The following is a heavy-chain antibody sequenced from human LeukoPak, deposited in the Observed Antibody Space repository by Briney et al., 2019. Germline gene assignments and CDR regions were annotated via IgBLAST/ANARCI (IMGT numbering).Heavy chain of an antibody. V-gene: IGHV3-53*01. CDR3: ATSGWYQGIDY. D-gene: IGHD6-19*01. CDR2: IYSGGSA. J-gene: IGHJ4*02. CDR1: GFTVSSNY. Sequence: PGGSLRLSCAASGFTVSSNYMSWVRQAPGKGLEWVSVIYSGGSAYYADSVKGRFTISRDNSKNTLYLQMNSLRAEDTAVYYCATSGWYQGIDYWGQGTLVTVSS.